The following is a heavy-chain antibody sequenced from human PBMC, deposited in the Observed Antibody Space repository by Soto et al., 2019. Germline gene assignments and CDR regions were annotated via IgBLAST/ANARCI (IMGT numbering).Heavy chain of an antibody. V-gene: IGHV3-30*03. CDR2: ISYDGSLQ. CDR1: GFAFSSYG. Sequence: QAQLVESGGGMVQPGRSLRLSCAASGFAFSSYGMHWVRQAPGTGQEWVAVISYDGSLQHYADSVKGRFTISRDNSKNMVLLQMSSLRAEDTAVYYCVSDRGYGHASVPYSWGQGTLVSVSS. D-gene: IGHD5-18*01. J-gene: IGHJ4*02. CDR3: VSDRGYGHASVPYS.